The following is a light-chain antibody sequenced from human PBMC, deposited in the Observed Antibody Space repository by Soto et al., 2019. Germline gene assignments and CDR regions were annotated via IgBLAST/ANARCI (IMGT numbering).Light chain of an antibody. J-gene: IGKJ4*01. CDR2: AAS. V-gene: IGKV1-39*01. CDR1: QTISNY. CDR3: QQTYKIPLT. Sequence: DIQMTQSPSSLSASVGDRVTITCRASQTISNYVNWYQQELGEAPKLLIHAASSLQGGVPSRFSGSGSGTDFTLTISSLQPEEFATYYCQQTYKIPLTVGGVTKVEI.